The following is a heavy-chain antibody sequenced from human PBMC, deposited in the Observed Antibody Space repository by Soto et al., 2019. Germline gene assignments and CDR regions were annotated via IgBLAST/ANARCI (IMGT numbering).Heavy chain of an antibody. J-gene: IGHJ4*02. CDR3: ARDADTTGHYSHFDL. CDR2: MHTGGNEK. CDR1: GFTFSYYG. V-gene: IGHV3-33*08. Sequence: QVQLVESGGGVVQPGGSLRLSCAASGFTFSYYGFHWVRQAPGKGLEWVAVMHTGGNEKYYVDSVKGRFTVSRDDSRTRVFLKMSGLRAEDKAEYFCARDADTTGHYSHFDLWGRGALVAVS. D-gene: IGHD3-9*01.